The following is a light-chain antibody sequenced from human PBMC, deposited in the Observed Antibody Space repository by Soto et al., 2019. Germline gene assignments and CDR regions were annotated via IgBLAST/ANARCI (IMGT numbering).Light chain of an antibody. CDR1: QSITSY. CDR2: AAS. J-gene: IGKJ1*01. CDR3: QQTYGTPQT. V-gene: IGKV1-39*01. Sequence: DIQMTQSPSTLSASIGDRVTITFRASQSITSYLNWYLQKPGKAPELLIHAASRLQSGVPSRFSGSGSGTDFTLTISSLQPEDFATYYCQQTYGTPQTFGQGTKVDI.